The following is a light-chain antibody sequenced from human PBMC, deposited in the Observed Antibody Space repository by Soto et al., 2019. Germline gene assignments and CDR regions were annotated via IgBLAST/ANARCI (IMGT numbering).Light chain of an antibody. J-gene: IGKJ1*01. Sequence: EIVMTQSPATLSVSPGERATLSCRASQSIGSNLAWYQQKPGQAPRLVIYASSIRASDFPDRFSGSGSGTDFTLTISRLEPEDFAVYYCHQYDSWTFGQGTKVDIK. CDR1: QSIGSN. CDR2: ASS. V-gene: IGKV3-15*01. CDR3: HQYDSWT.